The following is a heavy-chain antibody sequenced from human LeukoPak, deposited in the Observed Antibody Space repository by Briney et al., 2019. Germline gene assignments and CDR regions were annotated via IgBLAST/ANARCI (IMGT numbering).Heavy chain of an antibody. Sequence: GGSLRLSCAASGFTFSIYFLTWVRQAPGKGLECVANIKQDGIEKYYLDSVKGRFTISRDNAKNSVYLQMNRLRVADTAVYYCGRGWAVDFWGQGTLVTVSS. D-gene: IGHD5-24*01. V-gene: IGHV3-7*01. CDR2: IKQDGIEK. CDR3: GRGWAVDF. CDR1: GFTFSIYF. J-gene: IGHJ4*02.